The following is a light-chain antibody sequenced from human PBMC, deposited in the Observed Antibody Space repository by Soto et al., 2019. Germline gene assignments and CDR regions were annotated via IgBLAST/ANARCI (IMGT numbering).Light chain of an antibody. CDR2: AAS. Sequence: DIQMTQSPSSLSASLGDRVTITCRASQSIRSYLNWYQQKPGKAPKLLIYAASSLQSGVPSRFSGSGSGTDFTLTISSLQPEDFETYYCQQSYSTPSTFGQGTRLEIK. CDR3: QQSYSTPST. V-gene: IGKV1-39*01. J-gene: IGKJ5*01. CDR1: QSIRSY.